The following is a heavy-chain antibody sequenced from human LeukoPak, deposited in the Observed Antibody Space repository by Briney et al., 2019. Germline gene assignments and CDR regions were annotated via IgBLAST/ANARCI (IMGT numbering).Heavy chain of an antibody. CDR3: AKDGWIQLWSL. CDR2: ISGSGGST. D-gene: IGHD5-18*01. Sequence: GGSLRLSCAASGFTFSSYAMSWVRQAPGKGLEWVSAISGSGGSTYYADSVKGRFTISRDNSKNTLYLQMDSLRAEDTAVYYCAKDGWIQLWSLWGQGTLVTVSS. J-gene: IGHJ4*02. CDR1: GFTFSSYA. V-gene: IGHV3-23*01.